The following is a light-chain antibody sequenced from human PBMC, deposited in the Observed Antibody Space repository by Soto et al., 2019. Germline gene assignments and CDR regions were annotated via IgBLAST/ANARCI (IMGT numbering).Light chain of an antibody. Sequence: DIQMTQSPSTLSASVGDRVTITCRASQSISSLLAWYQQKPGKAPKLLIYKASSLESGVPSRFSSSGSGTEFTLTISSLQPDDFATYYCQQYNSYSRTFGQGTKVDIK. CDR3: QQYNSYSRT. V-gene: IGKV1-5*03. J-gene: IGKJ1*01. CDR1: QSISSL. CDR2: KAS.